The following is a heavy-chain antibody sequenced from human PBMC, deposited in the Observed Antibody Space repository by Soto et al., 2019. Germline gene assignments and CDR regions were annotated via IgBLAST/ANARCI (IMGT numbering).Heavy chain of an antibody. J-gene: IGHJ3*02. CDR1: GFTFSSYA. CDR3: AKVDDRDGWRWLHLGGAFDI. V-gene: IGHV3-23*01. D-gene: IGHD2-21*01. CDR2: ISGSGGST. Sequence: EVQLLESGGGLVQPGGSLRLSCAASGFTFSSYAMSWVRQAPGKGLEWVSAISGSGGSTYYADSVKGRFTISRDNSKNTLYLQMNSLRAEDTAVYYCAKVDDRDGWRWLHLGGAFDIWGQGTMVTVSS.